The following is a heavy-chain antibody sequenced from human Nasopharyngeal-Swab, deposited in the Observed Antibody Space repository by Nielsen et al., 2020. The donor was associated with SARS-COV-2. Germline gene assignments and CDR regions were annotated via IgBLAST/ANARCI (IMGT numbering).Heavy chain of an antibody. Sequence: SETLSLTCAVYGGSFSGYYWSWIRQPPGKGLEWIGEINHSGSTNYNPSLKSRVTISVDTSKNRFSLKLSSVTAADTAVYYCARETSYYYDSSGYYHWGQGTLVTVSS. CDR1: GGSFSGYY. CDR3: ARETSYYYDSSGYYH. J-gene: IGHJ5*02. V-gene: IGHV4-34*01. CDR2: INHSGST. D-gene: IGHD3-22*01.